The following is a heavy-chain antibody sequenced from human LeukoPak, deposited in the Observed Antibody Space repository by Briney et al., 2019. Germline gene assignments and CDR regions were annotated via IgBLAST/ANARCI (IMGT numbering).Heavy chain of an antibody. D-gene: IGHD2-15*01. V-gene: IGHV3-15*01. CDR3: TTDPSVLVVGY. J-gene: IGHJ4*02. CDR2: IKRETDGGTT. Sequence: KPGGSLRLSCAASGFSFSNAWMNWVRQAPGKGLEWVGRIKRETDGGTTEYAAPVKGRFIISRDDSRNTLYLEMDSLQTEDTAVYYCTTDPSVLVVGYWGQGTQVTVSS. CDR1: GFSFSNAW.